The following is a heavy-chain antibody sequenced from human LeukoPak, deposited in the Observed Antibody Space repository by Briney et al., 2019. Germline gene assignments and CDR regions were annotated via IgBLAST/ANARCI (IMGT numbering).Heavy chain of an antibody. CDR2: TNDSGGST. D-gene: IGHD6-13*01. J-gene: IGHJ6*02. V-gene: IGHV3-23*01. CDR1: GFTFSSYA. CDR3: AKMSSSWTYYYGMDV. Sequence: GGSLRLSCAASGFTFSSYAMSWVRQAPGKGLEWVSGTNDSGGSTYYADSVKGRFTISRDNSKNTLYLQMNSLRAEDTSVYYCAKMSSSWTYYYGMDVWGQGTTVTVSS.